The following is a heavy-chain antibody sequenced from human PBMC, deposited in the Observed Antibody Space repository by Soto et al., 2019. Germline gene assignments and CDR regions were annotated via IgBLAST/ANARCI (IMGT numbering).Heavy chain of an antibody. CDR2: IIPIFGTA. J-gene: IGHJ4*02. CDR3: ARESYDSSGYYSPRGY. CDR1: GGTFSSYA. Sequence: ASVKVSCKASGGTFSSYAISWVRQAPGQGLEWMGGIIPIFGTANYAQKFQGRVTITADESTSTAYMELSSLRSEDTAVYYCARESYDSSGYYSPRGYWGQGTLVTVSS. V-gene: IGHV1-69*13. D-gene: IGHD3-22*01.